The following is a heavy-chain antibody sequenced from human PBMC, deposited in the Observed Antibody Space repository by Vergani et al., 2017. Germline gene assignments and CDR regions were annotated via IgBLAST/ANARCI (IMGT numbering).Heavy chain of an antibody. CDR2: VYHTGST. V-gene: IGHV4-38-2*01. J-gene: IGHJ5*02. Sequence: QVQLQESGPGLVKPSETLSLNCAVTGYSISRGYYWGWIRQPPGKGLGWIGIVYHTGSTYYNPSLKSRVTISVDTSKNQFSLWLSSVTAADTDVYYCARQRGYNDSSGYYFNWFDPWGQGTLVTVSS. CDR3: ARQRGYNDSSGYYFNWFDP. CDR1: GYSISRGYY. D-gene: IGHD3-22*01.